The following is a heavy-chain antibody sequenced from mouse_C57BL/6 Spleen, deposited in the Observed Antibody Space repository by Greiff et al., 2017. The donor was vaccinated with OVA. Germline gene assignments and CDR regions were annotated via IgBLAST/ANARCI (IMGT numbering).Heavy chain of an antibody. CDR3: ARETTVVARDAMDY. J-gene: IGHJ4*01. V-gene: IGHV5-17*01. CDR2: ISSGSSTI. CDR1: GFTFSDYG. D-gene: IGHD1-1*01. Sequence: EVMLVESGGGLVKPGGSLKLSCAASGFTFSDYGMHWVRQAPEKGLEWVAYISSGSSTIYYADTVKGRFTISRDNAKNTLFLQMTSLRSEDTAMYYCARETTVVARDAMDYWGQGTSVTVSS.